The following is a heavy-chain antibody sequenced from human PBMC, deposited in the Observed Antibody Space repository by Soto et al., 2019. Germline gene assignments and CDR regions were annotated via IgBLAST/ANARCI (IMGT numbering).Heavy chain of an antibody. Sequence: TLSLTCPVSGGSISSGDYYWSWIRQPPGKGLEWIGSIYYSGITYYKPSLRSRITASVDTSKNQFSLSLSSVTATDTAVYYCARGNRGYDYWGQGTRVTVSS. J-gene: IGHJ4*02. V-gene: IGHV4-30-4*01. D-gene: IGHD3-22*01. CDR3: ARGNRGYDY. CDR1: GGSISSGDYY. CDR2: IYYSGIT.